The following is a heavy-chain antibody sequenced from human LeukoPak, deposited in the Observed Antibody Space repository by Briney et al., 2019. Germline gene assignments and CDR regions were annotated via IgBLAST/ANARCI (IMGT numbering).Heavy chain of an antibody. CDR3: ARDLRSGYGSGSEYYYYYYMDV. CDR1: GGSISSGSYY. CDR2: IYTSGST. D-gene: IGHD3-10*01. J-gene: IGHJ6*03. V-gene: IGHV4-61*02. Sequence: SETLSLTCTVSGGSISSGSYYWSWIRQPAGKGLEWIGRIYTSGSTNYNPSLKSRVTISVDTSKNQFSLKLSSVTAADTAVYYCARDLRSGYGSGSEYYYYYYMDVWGKGTTVTVSS.